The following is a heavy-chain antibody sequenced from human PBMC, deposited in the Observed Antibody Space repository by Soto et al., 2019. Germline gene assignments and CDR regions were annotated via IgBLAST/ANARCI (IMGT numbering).Heavy chain of an antibody. V-gene: IGHV4-39*01. D-gene: IGHD5-12*01. J-gene: IGHJ4*02. CDR3: ASTRLVATSVWY. CDR1: GDSISSSSYH. Sequence: SETLSLTCSVSGDSISSSSYHWGWIRQPPGKGLEWIGTISYSGNTYYKSSLKSRVTISVDTSKNQFSLKLSSVTAADTAVYYCASTRLVATSVWYWGQGTLVTVSS. CDR2: ISYSGNT.